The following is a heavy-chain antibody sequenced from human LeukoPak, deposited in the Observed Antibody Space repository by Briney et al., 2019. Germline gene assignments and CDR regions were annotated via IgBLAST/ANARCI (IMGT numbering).Heavy chain of an antibody. Sequence: ASVKVSCMASGYTFTGYHIHWVRQAPGQGLEWMGRINPYSGDTNFAQKFQGRVTMTRDTSITTAYMDLSSLTPDDTAVYFCASGSGYSYGGLDYWGQRTLVTVSS. CDR2: INPYSGDT. D-gene: IGHD5-18*01. J-gene: IGHJ4*02. V-gene: IGHV1-2*06. CDR3: ASGSGYSYGGLDY. CDR1: GYTFTGYH.